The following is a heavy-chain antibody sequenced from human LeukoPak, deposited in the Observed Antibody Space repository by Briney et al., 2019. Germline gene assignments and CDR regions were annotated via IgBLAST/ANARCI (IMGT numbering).Heavy chain of an antibody. CDR1: GYSFTSYW. Sequence: GESLKISCKGSGYSFTSYWIGWVRQIPGKGLEWMGFIYPDDSDTRYSPSFQGQVTISAAKSISTAYLQWSSLRASDTAMYYCARTTYYYDSSGTNQATYFDYWGQGTLVTVSS. D-gene: IGHD3-22*01. V-gene: IGHV5-51*01. CDR2: IYPDDSDT. J-gene: IGHJ4*02. CDR3: ARTTYYYDSSGTNQATYFDY.